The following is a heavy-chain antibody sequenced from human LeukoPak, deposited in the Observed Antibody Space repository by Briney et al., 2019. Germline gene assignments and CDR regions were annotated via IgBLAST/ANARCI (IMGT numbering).Heavy chain of an antibody. J-gene: IGHJ4*02. CDR2: INHSGST. CDR3: ASQYSSGWYGVNY. V-gene: IGHV4-34*01. CDR1: GGTFSGYY. D-gene: IGHD6-19*01. Sequence: PSETLSLTCAVYGGTFSGYYWSWIRQPPGKGLEWIGEINHSGSTNYNPSLKSRVTISVDTSKNQFSLELSSVTAADTAVYYCASQYSSGWYGVNYWGQGTLVTVSS.